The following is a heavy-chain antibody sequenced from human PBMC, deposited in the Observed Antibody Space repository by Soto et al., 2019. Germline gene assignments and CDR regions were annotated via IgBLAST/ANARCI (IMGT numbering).Heavy chain of an antibody. CDR3: ARDEGTYWNAFDI. Sequence: EVQLVESGGGLVQPGGSLRLSCAASGFTFSDHYMDWVRQAPGKGLEWVGRTRNKANSYTTEYAASVKGRFTISRDDSKNSLYLQMNSLKTEDTAVYYCARDEGTYWNAFDIWGQGTMVTVSS. CDR2: TRNKANSYTT. V-gene: IGHV3-72*01. J-gene: IGHJ3*02. CDR1: GFTFSDHY. D-gene: IGHD1-1*01.